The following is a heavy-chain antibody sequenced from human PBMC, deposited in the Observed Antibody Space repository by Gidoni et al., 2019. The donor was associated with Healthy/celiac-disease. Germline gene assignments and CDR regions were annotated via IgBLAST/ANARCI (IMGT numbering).Heavy chain of an antibody. V-gene: IGHV4-38-2*01. D-gene: IGHD2-2*01. CDR2: IYHSGST. CDR3: ARQPVGYQLSVFYFDY. Sequence: QVQLQESGPGLVKPSETLSLTCAVSGYYISSGYYWGWIRQPPGQGLELIGSIYHSGSTYYNPSLKSRVTISVDTSKNQFSLKLSSVTAADTAVYYCARQPVGYQLSVFYFDYWGQGTLVTVSS. CDR1: GYYISSGYY. J-gene: IGHJ4*02.